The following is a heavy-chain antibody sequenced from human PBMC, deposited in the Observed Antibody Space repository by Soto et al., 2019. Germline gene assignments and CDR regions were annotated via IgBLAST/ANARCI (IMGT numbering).Heavy chain of an antibody. CDR3: TRESAPWGFEH. J-gene: IGHJ4*02. D-gene: IGHD7-27*01. CDR2: INAGNGYT. CDR1: GNSFTTSA. V-gene: IGHV1-3*01. Sequence: QVQLVQSGSEGRKPGASVKISCEAPGNSFTTSAIHWVRQAPGQRPEWLGWINAGNGYTKYSQTFQGRVTITRDTSASTVYMELSSLKYEDTGVYYCTRESAPWGFEHWGQGTRVTVSS.